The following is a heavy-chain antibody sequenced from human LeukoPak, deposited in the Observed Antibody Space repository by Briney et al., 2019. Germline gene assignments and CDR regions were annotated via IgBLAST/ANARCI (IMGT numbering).Heavy chain of an antibody. J-gene: IGHJ4*02. D-gene: IGHD3-22*01. CDR2: LYSNSIT. CDR1: GFTVNNNY. CDR3: ARGINMMIVAPGY. V-gene: IGHV3-53*01. Sequence: PGGSLRLSCAASGFTVNNNYMTWVRQAPGKGLEWVSVLYSNSITYYADSVKGRFTISRDSSKNTLYLQMNSLRAVDTAVYYCARGINMMIVAPGYWGQGTLVTVSS.